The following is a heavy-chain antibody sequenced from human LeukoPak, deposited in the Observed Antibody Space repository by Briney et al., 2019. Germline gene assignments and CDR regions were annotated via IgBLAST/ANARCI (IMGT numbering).Heavy chain of an antibody. V-gene: IGHV3-15*01. CDR2: IKSKTDGGTT. CDR3: AKDLRSYIVVVVADTPYYGMDV. Sequence: GGSLRLSCAASGFTFSNAWMSWVRQAPGKGLEWVGRIKSKTDGGTTDYAAPVKGRFTISRDDSKNTLYLQMNSLRAEDTAVYYCAKDLRSYIVVVVADTPYYGMDVWGQGTTVTVSS. D-gene: IGHD2-15*01. J-gene: IGHJ6*02. CDR1: GFTFSNAW.